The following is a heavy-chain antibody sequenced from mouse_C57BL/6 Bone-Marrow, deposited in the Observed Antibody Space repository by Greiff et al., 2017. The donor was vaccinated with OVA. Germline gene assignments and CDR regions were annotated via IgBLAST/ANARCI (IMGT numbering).Heavy chain of an antibody. J-gene: IGHJ1*03. CDR1: GYTFTDYY. V-gene: IGHV1-75*01. CDR3: ARDYDYDDTNWYFDV. Sequence: VQLQQSGPELVKPGASVKISCKASGYTFTDYYINWVKQRPGQGLEWIGWIFPGSGSTYYNEKFKGKATLSVDKSSSTAYMLLSSLTSEDSAVDCCARDYDYDDTNWYFDVWGTGTTVTVSS. D-gene: IGHD2-4*01. CDR2: IFPGSGST.